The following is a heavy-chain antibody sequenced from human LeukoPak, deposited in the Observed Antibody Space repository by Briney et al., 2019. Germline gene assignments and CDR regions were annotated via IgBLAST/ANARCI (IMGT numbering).Heavy chain of an antibody. CDR3: AKRGVVIRVILVGFHKESYYFDS. D-gene: IGHD3-22*01. CDR2: ISERGSRT. J-gene: IGHJ4*02. Sequence: GGSLRLSCAVSGIALSNYGMSWVRQAPGEGLEWVAGISERGSRTNYADSVRGRFTISTDHPKNTLYLQMNSLRAEDTAVYFCAKRGVVIRVILVGFHKESYYFDSWGQGALVTVSS. V-gene: IGHV3-23*01. CDR1: GIALSNYG.